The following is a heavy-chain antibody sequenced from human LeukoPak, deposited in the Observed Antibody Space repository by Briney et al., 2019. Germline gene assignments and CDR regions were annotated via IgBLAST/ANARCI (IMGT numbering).Heavy chain of an antibody. CDR1: GYTSTSYG. D-gene: IGHD3-22*01. Sequence: ASVKVSCKASGYTSTSYGINWVRQAPGQGLEWMGWIRAYNGDTNYAQELQGRVTMTTDTSTSTAYMELRSLRSDDTAVYYCARVGAITMIVVREDDAFDIWGQGTMVTVSS. CDR3: ARVGAITMIVVREDDAFDI. V-gene: IGHV1-18*01. J-gene: IGHJ3*02. CDR2: IRAYNGDT.